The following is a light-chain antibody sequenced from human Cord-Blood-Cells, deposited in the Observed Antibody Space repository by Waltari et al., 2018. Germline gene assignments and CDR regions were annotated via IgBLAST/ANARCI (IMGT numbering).Light chain of an antibody. CDR2: DAA. CDR1: HSVSSY. Sequence: EIVLTQCPAPLSLSPWERATLSCSASHSVSSYLAWYQQKHGQTPRHLIYDAANRATARPARCSGSGSGTDFSLTISSLEPEDVAVYYCQQRNNWLKYSFGQGTKLEIK. J-gene: IGKJ2*03. V-gene: IGKV3-11*01. CDR3: QQRNNWLKYS.